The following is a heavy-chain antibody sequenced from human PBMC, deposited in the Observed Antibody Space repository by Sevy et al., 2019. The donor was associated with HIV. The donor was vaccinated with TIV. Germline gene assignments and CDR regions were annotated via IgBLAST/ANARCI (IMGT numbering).Heavy chain of an antibody. CDR1: GFTFSGSA. Sequence: GGYLRLSCAASGFTFSGSAMHWVRQASGKGLEWVGRVRSKANNYATVYAASVKGRFTISRDDSKNTAYLQMNSLKTEDTAVYYCTLYCGGDCYSGQGNEYFQHWGQGTLVTVSS. D-gene: IGHD2-21*02. J-gene: IGHJ1*01. CDR3: TLYCGGDCYSGQGNEYFQH. V-gene: IGHV3-73*01. CDR2: VRSKANNYAT.